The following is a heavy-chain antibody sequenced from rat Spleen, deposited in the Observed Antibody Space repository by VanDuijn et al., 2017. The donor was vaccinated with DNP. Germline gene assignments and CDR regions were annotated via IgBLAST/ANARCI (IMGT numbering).Heavy chain of an antibody. V-gene: IGHV6-6*01. Sequence: EVQVLESGGGLVQPGNSLKLSCATSGFTFSTAWMYWYRQFPEKRLEWVARIKAKSKNYATDYTESVKGRFTITRNDSKSSIYLQMNNLKEEDTAIYYCARIDGGFAYWGQGTLVTVSS. CDR1: GFTFSTAW. CDR3: ARIDGGFAY. J-gene: IGHJ3*01. CDR2: IKAKSKNYAT. D-gene: IGHD1-6*01.